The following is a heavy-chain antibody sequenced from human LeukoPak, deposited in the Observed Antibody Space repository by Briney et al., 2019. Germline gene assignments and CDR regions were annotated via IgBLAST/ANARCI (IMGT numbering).Heavy chain of an antibody. Sequence: ASVKVSCKASGYTLTSYYMHWVRQAPGQGLEWMGIINPSGGSTSYAQKSQSRVTMTRDTSTSTVYMELSSLRSEDTAVYYCARGDRIAAAGYWGQGTLVTVSS. CDR2: INPSGGST. CDR1: GYTLTSYY. J-gene: IGHJ4*02. CDR3: ARGDRIAAAGY. D-gene: IGHD6-25*01. V-gene: IGHV1-46*03.